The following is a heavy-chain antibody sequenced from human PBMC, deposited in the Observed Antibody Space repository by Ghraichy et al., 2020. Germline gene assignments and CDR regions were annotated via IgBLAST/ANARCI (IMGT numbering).Heavy chain of an antibody. D-gene: IGHD5-18*01. CDR2: IYPHDSDT. CDR3: ARLDTSIVSLDV. V-gene: IGHV5-51*01. J-gene: IGHJ6*02. Sequence: GESLNISCKGSGYTFTSYWIGWVRQLPGRGLEWMAVIYPHDSDTLYSPSFQGQVTVSADKSINTAYLRWSGLKASDTAMYYCARLDTSIVSLDVWGQGTTVTVSS. CDR1: GYTFTSYW.